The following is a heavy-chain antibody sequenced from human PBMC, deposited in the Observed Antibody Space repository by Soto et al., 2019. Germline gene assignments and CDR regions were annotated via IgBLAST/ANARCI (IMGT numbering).Heavy chain of an antibody. Sequence: ASVKVSCKASGYTFTGYYIHWVRQAPGQGLEWMGWMNPNNGDSKYAQKFQGRVSMTRDMSITTAYLTLTSLRSDDTAIFFCARARVAATRARLAPWAQGTSVPVS. CDR1: GYTFTGYY. V-gene: IGHV1-2*02. D-gene: IGHD2-15*01. J-gene: IGHJ5*02. CDR3: ARARVAATRARLAP. CDR2: MNPNNGDS.